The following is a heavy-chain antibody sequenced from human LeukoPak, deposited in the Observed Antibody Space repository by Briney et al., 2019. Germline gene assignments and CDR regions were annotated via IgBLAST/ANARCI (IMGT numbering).Heavy chain of an antibody. CDR1: GFTFSSYG. D-gene: IGHD3-16*01. CDR2: IRYDGSIK. CDR3: ARLRYDFVWGSYDY. V-gene: IGHV3-30*02. J-gene: IGHJ4*02. Sequence: GGSLRLSCAASGFTFSSYGMNWVRQAPGKGLEWVAFIRYDGSIKYSADSVKGRFTISRDNSKNTLFLQMNSLRAEDTAVYYCARLRYDFVWGSYDYWGQGTLVTVSS.